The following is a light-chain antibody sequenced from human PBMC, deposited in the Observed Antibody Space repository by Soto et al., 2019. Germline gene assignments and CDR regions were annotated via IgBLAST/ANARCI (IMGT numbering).Light chain of an antibody. Sequence: QSALTQPASVSGSAGQSITISCSGTMRDVGAYNLVSWYQQHPGTAPKLIIYEVRNRPSGISSRVSGSRSGNTASLTISGLQPEDEGDYSCSAYTARSTLVFGGGTKVTIL. CDR2: EVR. J-gene: IGLJ3*02. V-gene: IGLV2-14*01. CDR3: SAYTARSTLV. CDR1: MRDVGAYNL.